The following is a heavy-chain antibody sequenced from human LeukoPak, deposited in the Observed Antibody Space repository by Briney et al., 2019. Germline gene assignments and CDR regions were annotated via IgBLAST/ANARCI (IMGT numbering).Heavy chain of an antibody. CDR2: IDQGGSTK. CDR3: VRDKGGRSGAISYDAFDV. CDR1: GFTFNTYW. D-gene: IGHD2-8*02. V-gene: IGHV3-7*01. Sequence: PGGSLRLSCAASGFTFNTYWMIWVRPAPGKGLEWVANIDQGGSTKYYVDSLKGRFTISRDNAKNSLYLQMNSLRAEDTAVYYCVRDKGGRSGAISYDAFDVWGQGTMVTVSS. J-gene: IGHJ3*01.